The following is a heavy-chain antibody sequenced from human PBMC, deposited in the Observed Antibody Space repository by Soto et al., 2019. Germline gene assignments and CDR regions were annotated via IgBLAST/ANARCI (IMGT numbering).Heavy chain of an antibody. D-gene: IGHD3-10*01. J-gene: IGHJ3*02. Sequence: QVQLVQSGAEVKKPGSSVKVSCKASGGTFSSYTISWVRQAPGQGLEWMGRIIPILGIANYAQKLQGRVTRSADKSTSQANVERSRLRSEGTAGYYCAGERRGSCGQVGLDTWGEGTMVTVSS. CDR3: AGERRGSCGQVGLDT. CDR2: IIPILGIA. CDR1: GGTFSSYT. V-gene: IGHV1-69*08.